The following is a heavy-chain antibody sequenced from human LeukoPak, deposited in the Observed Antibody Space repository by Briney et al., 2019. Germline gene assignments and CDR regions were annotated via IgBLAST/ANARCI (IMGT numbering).Heavy chain of an antibody. J-gene: IGHJ2*01. CDR2: ISSSGSTI. V-gene: IGHV3-11*01. D-gene: IGHD6-13*01. CDR3: ARVLIAAAGTYWYFDL. CDR1: GFTFSDYY. Sequence: PGGSLRLSCAASGFTFSDYYMSWIRQAPGKGLEWVSYISSSGSTIYYADSVKGRFTISRDNAKNSLYLQMNSLRAEDTAVYYCARVLIAAAGTYWYFDLWGRGTLVTVSS.